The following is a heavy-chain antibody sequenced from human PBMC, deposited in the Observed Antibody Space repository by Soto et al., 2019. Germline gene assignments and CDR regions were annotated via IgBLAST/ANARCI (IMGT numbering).Heavy chain of an antibody. Sequence: GGSLRLSCAASGFTFISYGMHWVRQAPGKGLEWMALILHDGSAEYYADSVKGRFTISRDNSKNTLYLQMNSLRAEDTAVYYCARSRDGYSFYFYYGMDGWGQGTTVTVSS. CDR1: GFTFISYG. CDR3: ARSRDGYSFYFYYGMDG. D-gene: IGHD4-4*01. V-gene: IGHV3-30*03. J-gene: IGHJ6*02. CDR2: ILHDGSAE.